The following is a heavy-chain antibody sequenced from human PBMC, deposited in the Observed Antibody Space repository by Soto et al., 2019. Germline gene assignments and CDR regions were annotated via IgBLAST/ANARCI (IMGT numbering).Heavy chain of an antibody. V-gene: IGHV4-59*02. CDR1: GGSVSSYY. CDR3: ARGDPLLWFGEKVYYGMDV. Sequence: QVQLQESGPGLVKPSETLSLTCTVSGGSVSSYYWSWIRQPPGKGLEWIGYIYYSGSTNYNPSLKSRVTRSVDTSKNQFSLKLSSVTAADTAVYYCARGDPLLWFGEKVYYGMDVWCQGTTVTVSS. CDR2: IYYSGST. D-gene: IGHD3-10*01. J-gene: IGHJ6*02.